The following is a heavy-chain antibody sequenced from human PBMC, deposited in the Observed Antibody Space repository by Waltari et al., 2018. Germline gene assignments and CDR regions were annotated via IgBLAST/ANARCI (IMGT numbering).Heavy chain of an antibody. V-gene: IGHV3-23*04. CDR2: ISGSGGST. J-gene: IGHJ3*02. Sequence: EVQLVESGGGLVQPGGSLRLSCAATGFTFSSSAMSWVRQAPGKGLEWVSAISGSGGSTYYADSVKGRFTISRDNSKNTLYLQMNSLRAEDTAVYYCAKDLCTGGVCFDAFDIWGQGTMVTVSS. CDR3: AKDLCTGGVCFDAFDI. D-gene: IGHD2-8*02. CDR1: GFTFSSSA.